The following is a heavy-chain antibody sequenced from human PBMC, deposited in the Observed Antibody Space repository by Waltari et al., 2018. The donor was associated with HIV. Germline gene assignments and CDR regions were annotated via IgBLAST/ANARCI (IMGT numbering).Heavy chain of an antibody. D-gene: IGHD2-15*01. Sequence: QVQLVQSGAEVKKPGASVKVSCKVSGYTLTALSMHWVRQAPGRGLEWMGGFDPEDGETIYAQKFQGRVTMTEDTSTDTAYMELSSLRSEDTAVYYCATKGVYCSGGSCYGWFDPWGQGTLVTVSS. CDR2: FDPEDGET. J-gene: IGHJ5*02. CDR3: ATKGVYCSGGSCYGWFDP. CDR1: GYTLTALS. V-gene: IGHV1-24*01.